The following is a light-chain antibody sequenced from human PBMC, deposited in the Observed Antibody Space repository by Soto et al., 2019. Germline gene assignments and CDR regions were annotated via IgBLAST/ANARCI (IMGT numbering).Light chain of an antibody. CDR3: QQYGAAPWT. CDR2: GAS. J-gene: IGKJ1*01. V-gene: IGKV3-20*01. Sequence: EVVLTQSPATVSLSPGDTATLSCRASQSVSSRFLAWYQHKPGQAPRLLIFGASTRATGSPDRFSGSGCGTDFILTISSLEPEDYAVYFCQQYGAAPWTFGQGTKVEI. CDR1: QSVSSRF.